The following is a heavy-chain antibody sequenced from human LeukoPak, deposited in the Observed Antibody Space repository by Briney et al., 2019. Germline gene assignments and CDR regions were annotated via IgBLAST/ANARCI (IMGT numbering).Heavy chain of an antibody. J-gene: IGHJ6*03. CDR3: ARGYCTNGVCYPTYYYYYYMDV. CDR1: GDTFSSYT. CDR2: IIPILGIA. Sequence: SVKVSCKASGDTFSSYTISWVRQAPGQGLEWMGRIIPILGIANYAQKFQGRVTITADESTSTAYMELSSLRSEDTAVYYCARGYCTNGVCYPTYYYYYYMDVWGKGTTVTVSS. D-gene: IGHD2-8*01. V-gene: IGHV1-69*02.